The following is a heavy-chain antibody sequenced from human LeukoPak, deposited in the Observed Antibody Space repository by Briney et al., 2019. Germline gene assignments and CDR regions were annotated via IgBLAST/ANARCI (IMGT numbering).Heavy chain of an antibody. Sequence: PGGSLRLSCAASGFTFSFYSMNWVRQAPGKGLEWVSYISSSSSTIYYADSVKGRFTISRDNAKNSLYLQMNSLRAEDTAVYYCATAGSWYSSGWADYWGQGTLVTVSS. J-gene: IGHJ4*02. V-gene: IGHV3-48*04. CDR2: ISSSSSTI. CDR3: ATAGSWYSSGWADY. CDR1: GFTFSFYS. D-gene: IGHD6-19*01.